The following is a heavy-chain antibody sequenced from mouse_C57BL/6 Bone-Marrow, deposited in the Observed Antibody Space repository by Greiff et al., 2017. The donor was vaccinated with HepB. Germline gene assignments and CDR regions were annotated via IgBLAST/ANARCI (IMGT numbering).Heavy chain of an antibody. J-gene: IGHJ2*01. CDR2: IDPSDSDT. CDR1: GYTFTSYW. D-gene: IGHD2-2*01. Sequence: QVQLKQPGAELVKPGASVKLSCKASGYTFTSYWMQWVKQRPGQGLEWIGEIDPSDSDTNYNQKFKGKATLTVDTSSSTAYMQLSSLTSEDSAVYYCARYGYDKDYWGQGTTLTVSS. CDR3: ARYGYDKDY. V-gene: IGHV1-50*01.